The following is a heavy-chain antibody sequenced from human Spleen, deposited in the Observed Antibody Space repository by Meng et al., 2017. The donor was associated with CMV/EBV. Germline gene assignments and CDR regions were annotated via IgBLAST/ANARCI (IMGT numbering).Heavy chain of an antibody. D-gene: IGHD3-3*01. CDR2: MNPNSGNT. J-gene: IGHJ6*02. CDR3: ARDPRFLEWSPYGMDV. Sequence: ASVKVSCKASGGTFSSHGISWVRQAPGEGLEWMGWMNPNSGNTGYAQKFQGRVTMTRNTSISTAYMELSSLRSEDTAVYYCARDPRFLEWSPYGMDVWGQGTTVTVSS. CDR1: GGTFSSHG. V-gene: IGHV1-8*02.